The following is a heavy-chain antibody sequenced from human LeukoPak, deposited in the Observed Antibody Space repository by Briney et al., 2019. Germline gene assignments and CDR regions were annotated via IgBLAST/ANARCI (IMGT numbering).Heavy chain of an antibody. CDR3: ASLQSGVRIIEVFDH. CDR2: ISRDGSNK. J-gene: IGHJ4*02. V-gene: IGHV3-30*04. CDR1: GFTFSSHA. D-gene: IGHD1-14*01. Sequence: GGSLRLSCAASGFTFSSHAMHWVRQAPGKGLEWVAAISRDGSNKYYADSVTGRFTISRDNSKNTLYLQVNSLKTEDSAVYYCASLQSGVRIIEVFDHWGQGTQVTVSS.